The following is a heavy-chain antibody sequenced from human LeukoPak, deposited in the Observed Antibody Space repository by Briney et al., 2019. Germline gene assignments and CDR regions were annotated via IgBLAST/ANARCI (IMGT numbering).Heavy chain of an antibody. CDR2: IYYSGST. J-gene: IGHJ1*01. Sequence: SETLSLTCTVSGYSISSGYYWGWIRQPPGKGLEWIGSIYYSGSTYYNPSLKSRVTISVDTSKNQFSLKLSSVTAADTAVYYCGVGGAIEYFQHWGQGTLVTVSS. CDR1: GYSISSGYY. D-gene: IGHD1-26*01. V-gene: IGHV4-38-2*02. CDR3: GVGGAIEYFQH.